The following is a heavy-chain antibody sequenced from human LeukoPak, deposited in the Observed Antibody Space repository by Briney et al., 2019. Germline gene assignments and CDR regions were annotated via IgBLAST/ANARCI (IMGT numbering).Heavy chain of an antibody. D-gene: IGHD3-3*01. CDR2: MNPNSGNT. CDR3: ARGRYDFWSAYPPLKC. V-gene: IGHV1-8*01. CDR1: GYTFTSYD. J-gene: IGHJ4*02. Sequence: ASVKVSCKASGYTFTSYDINWVRQATGQGLEWMGWMNPNSGNTGYAQKFQGGVTMTRNTSISTAYMELSSLRSEDTAVYYCARGRYDFWSAYPPLKCWGQGTLVTVSS.